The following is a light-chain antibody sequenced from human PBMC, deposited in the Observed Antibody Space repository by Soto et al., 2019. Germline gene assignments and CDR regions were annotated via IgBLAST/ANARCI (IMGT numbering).Light chain of an antibody. CDR1: QSISSW. J-gene: IGKJ2*01. Sequence: DIQMTQSPSTLSASVGDRVTITCRASQSISSWLAWYQQKPGKAPKLLIYDASSLESGAPSRFSGSGSGTEFTLTISSLQPDDFATYYCQQYNSYSYTVGQGTKLEIK. V-gene: IGKV1-5*01. CDR3: QQYNSYSYT. CDR2: DAS.